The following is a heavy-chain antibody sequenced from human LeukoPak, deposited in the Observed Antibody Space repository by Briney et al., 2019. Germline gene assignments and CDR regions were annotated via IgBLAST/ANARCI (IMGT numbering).Heavy chain of an antibody. Sequence: SETLSLTCTVSGGSISSYYWTWIRQPPGKGLEWIGEINHSGSTNYNPSLKSRVTISVDTSKNQFSLRLSSVTAADTAVYYCARLLVGTLYYFDYWGQGTLVTVSS. V-gene: IGHV4-34*01. J-gene: IGHJ4*02. D-gene: IGHD2-21*02. CDR1: GGSISSYY. CDR3: ARLLVGTLYYFDY. CDR2: INHSGST.